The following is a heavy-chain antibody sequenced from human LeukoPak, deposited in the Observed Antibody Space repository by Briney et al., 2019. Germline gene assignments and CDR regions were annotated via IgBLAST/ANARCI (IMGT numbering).Heavy chain of an antibody. CDR1: GFTFGSYA. J-gene: IGHJ4*02. CDR2: ISGSGGST. V-gene: IGHV3-23*01. Sequence: GGSLRLSCAASGFTFGSYAMSWVRQPPGKGLEWVSTISGSGGSTYYADSLKGRFTISRDNSKNTLYLQMNSLRAEDTAVYYCAKDPDIVVVPAAILGYDYWGQGTLVTVSS. D-gene: IGHD2-2*01. CDR3: AKDPDIVVVPAAILGYDY.